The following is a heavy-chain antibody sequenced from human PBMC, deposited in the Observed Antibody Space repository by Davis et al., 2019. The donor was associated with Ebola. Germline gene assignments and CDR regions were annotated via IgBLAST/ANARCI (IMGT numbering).Heavy chain of an antibody. Sequence: ASVKVSCKASGYTFTSYAMHWVRQAPGQRLEWMGWINAGNGNTKYSQKFQGRVTITRDTSASTAYMELSSLRSEDTAVYYCARGGLFDIVVVPAALDYWGQGTLVTVSS. V-gene: IGHV1-3*01. CDR3: ARGGLFDIVVVPAALDY. D-gene: IGHD2-2*01. CDR2: INAGNGNT. J-gene: IGHJ4*02. CDR1: GYTFTSYA.